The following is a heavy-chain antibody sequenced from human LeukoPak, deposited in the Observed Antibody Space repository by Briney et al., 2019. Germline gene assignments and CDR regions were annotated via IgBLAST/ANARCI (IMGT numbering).Heavy chain of an antibody. Sequence: PAGYPRVSSAASGFTFDDYAMRWVGQAPRYGLDAVSLISGDGGSTYYADSEKGRLTISRDNSKNSLYLQMNSLRTEDTALYYCWYYDSSGYYLDYWGQGTLVTVSS. CDR2: ISGDGGST. D-gene: IGHD3-22*01. CDR3: WYYDSSGYYLDY. CDR1: GFTFDDYA. V-gene: IGHV3-43*02. J-gene: IGHJ4*02.